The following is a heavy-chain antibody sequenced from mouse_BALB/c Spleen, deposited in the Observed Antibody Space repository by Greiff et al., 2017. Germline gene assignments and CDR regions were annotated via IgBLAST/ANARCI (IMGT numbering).Heavy chain of an antibody. CDR3: TRWDYVFAY. CDR1: GYTFTSYW. CDR2: IYPGSGST. D-gene: IGHD1-1*02. V-gene: IGHV1S22*01. J-gene: IGHJ3*01. Sequence: LQQPGSELVRPGASVKLSCKASGYTFTSYWMHWVKQRPGQGLEWIGNIYPGSGSTNYDEKFKSKATLTVDTSSSTAYMQLSSLTSEDSAVYYCTRWDYVFAYWGQGTLVTVSA.